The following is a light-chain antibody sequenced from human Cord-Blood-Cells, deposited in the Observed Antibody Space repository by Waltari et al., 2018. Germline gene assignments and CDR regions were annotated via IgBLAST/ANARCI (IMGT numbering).Light chain of an antibody. Sequence: QSALTQPPSASGSPGQSVTISCTGTSSDVGGYNYVSWYQQHPGKAPKRMIYEVSKRLAGVPDRFSGSKSGNTASLTVSGLQAEDEADYCCSSYAGSNKGVFGGGTKLTVL. V-gene: IGLV2-8*01. J-gene: IGLJ3*02. CDR1: SSDVGGYNY. CDR2: EVS. CDR3: SSYAGSNKGV.